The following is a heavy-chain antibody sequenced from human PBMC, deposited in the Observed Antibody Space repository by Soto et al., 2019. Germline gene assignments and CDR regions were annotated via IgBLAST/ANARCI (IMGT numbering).Heavy chain of an antibody. CDR1: GGSFSGYY. V-gene: IGHV4-34*01. CDR3: ARGRGYCSSTSCYTPPSYYYYYMDV. D-gene: IGHD2-2*02. J-gene: IGHJ6*03. CDR2: INHSGST. Sequence: PSETLSLTCAVYGGSFSGYYWSWIRQPPGKGLEWIGEINHSGSTNYNPSLKSRVTISVDTSKNQSSLKLSSVTAADTAVYYCARGRGYCSSTSCYTPPSYYYYYMDVWGKGTTVTVSS.